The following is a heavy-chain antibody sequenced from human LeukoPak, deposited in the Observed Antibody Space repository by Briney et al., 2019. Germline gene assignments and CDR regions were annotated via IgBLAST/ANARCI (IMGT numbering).Heavy chain of an antibody. V-gene: IGHV4-34*01. CDR1: GGSFSGYY. CDR3: ARGPALRYNWFDP. CDR2: INHSGST. J-gene: IGHJ5*02. D-gene: IGHD2-2*01. Sequence: KPSETLSLTCAVYGGSFSGYYWSWIRQPPGKGLEWIGEINHSGSTNYNPSLKSRVTISVDTSKNQFSLKLSSVTAADTAVYYCARGPALRYNWFDPWGQGTLVTVSS.